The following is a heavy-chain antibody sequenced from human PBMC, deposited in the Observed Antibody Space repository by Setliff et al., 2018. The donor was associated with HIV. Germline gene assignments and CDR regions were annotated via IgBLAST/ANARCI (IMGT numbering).Heavy chain of an antibody. CDR3: AKVDWAGYKSVGFYYFTY. V-gene: IGHV3-23*01. Sequence: PVGSLRLSCVASEFTFSSYAMNWVRQAPGKGLEWVSTISGSGGTKYYADSVKGRFTISRDNSKNTLYLQMSSLRAEDTAVYYCAKVDWAGYKSVGFYYFTYWGQGTLVTVSS. J-gene: IGHJ4*02. CDR2: ISGSGGTK. D-gene: IGHD5-12*01. CDR1: EFTFSSYA.